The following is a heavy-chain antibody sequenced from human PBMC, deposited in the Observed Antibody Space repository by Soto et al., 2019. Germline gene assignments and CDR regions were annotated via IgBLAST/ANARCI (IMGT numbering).Heavy chain of an antibody. CDR1: GFTFSSYA. CDR2: ISGSGGST. J-gene: IGHJ6*02. D-gene: IGHD3-3*01. Sequence: GGSLRLSCAASGFTFSSYAMSWARQAPGKGLEWVSAISGSGGSTYYADSVKVRFTISRDNSKNTLYLQMNSLRAEDTAVYYCAKDSRLQLLLSVYGMDVWGQGTTVTVSS. V-gene: IGHV3-23*01. CDR3: AKDSRLQLLLSVYGMDV.